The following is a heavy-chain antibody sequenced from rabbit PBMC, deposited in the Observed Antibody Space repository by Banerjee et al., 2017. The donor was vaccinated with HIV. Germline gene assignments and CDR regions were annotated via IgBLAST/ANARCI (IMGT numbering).Heavy chain of an antibody. Sequence: QSLEESGGDLVKPGASLTLTCTASGFSFSSSYWICWVRQAPGKGLEWITCIYAGSAGSTYYATWAKGRFTISKTSSTTVTLQMTSLTAADTATYFCARDSWAINSYYHTRLDLWGPGTLVTVS. CDR3: ARDSWAINSYYHTRLDL. V-gene: IGHV1S40*01. CDR1: GFSFSSSYW. J-gene: IGHJ3*01. CDR2: IYAGSAGST. D-gene: IGHD8-1*01.